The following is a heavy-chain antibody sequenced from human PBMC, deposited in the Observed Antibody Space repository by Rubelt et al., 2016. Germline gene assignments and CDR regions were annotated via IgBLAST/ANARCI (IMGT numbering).Heavy chain of an antibody. Sequence: QVQLVESGGGVVQPGRSLRLSCAASGFTFSSYAMHWVRQAPVKGLEWVAVISYDGSNKYYAESVKGRFTISRDKSKITLYVPMNSLRAEDTAVYYCARGRELYYYGMDVWGQWTTGTVSS. D-gene: IGHD1-7*01. CDR2: ISYDGSNK. V-gene: IGHV3-30*04. J-gene: IGHJ6*02. CDR1: GFTFSSYA. CDR3: ARGRELYYYGMDV.